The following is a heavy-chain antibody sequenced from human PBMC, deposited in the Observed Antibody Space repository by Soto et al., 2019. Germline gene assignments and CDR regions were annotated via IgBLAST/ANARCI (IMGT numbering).Heavy chain of an antibody. Sequence: HVQLVESGGGVVQPGRSLSLSCAASGFTFSTSAMHWVRQAPGKGLEWVAVISYDGTNEHYEDSVKGRFTVSRDNSRNTPSLQVISLRPDDTAMYYCVASVFSFDYWGQGSLVTVSS. J-gene: IGHJ4*02. V-gene: IGHV3-30*01. CDR3: VASVFSFDY. D-gene: IGHD2-8*01. CDR1: GFTFSTSA. CDR2: ISYDGTNE.